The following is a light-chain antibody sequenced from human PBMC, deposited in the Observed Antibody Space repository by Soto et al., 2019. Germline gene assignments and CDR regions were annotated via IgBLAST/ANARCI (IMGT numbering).Light chain of an antibody. J-gene: IGKJ3*01. V-gene: IGKV1-5*01. CDR2: DAS. CDR1: QSISSW. Sequence: DIHMTQSPSTLSASVGDRVTITCRASQSISSWLAWYQQKPGKAPKLLIYDASSLESGVPSRFSGSGSGTEFTLTISGLEPEDFAVYYCQQRSNWLFGPGTKVDI. CDR3: QQRSNWL.